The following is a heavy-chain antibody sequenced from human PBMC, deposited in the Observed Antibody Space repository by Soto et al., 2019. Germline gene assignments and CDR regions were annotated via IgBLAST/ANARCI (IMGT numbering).Heavy chain of an antibody. J-gene: IGHJ4*02. D-gene: IGHD2-21*01. V-gene: IGHV4-61*01. CDR2: IYYTGSA. CDR3: ARGPLTYCVGDCFDH. Sequence: SETLSLTCSVSGGYVNTGSYYWSWVRQSPGKGLEWIGKIYYTGSADYNPSLKSRVTMSVDTSKDQIYLNIKSATAADTAMYHCARGPLTYCVGDCFDHWRQGIPVTVSS. CDR1: GGYVNTGSYY.